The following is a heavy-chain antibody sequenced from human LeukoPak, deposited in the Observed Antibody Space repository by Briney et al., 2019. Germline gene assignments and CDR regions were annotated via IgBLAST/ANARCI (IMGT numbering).Heavy chain of an antibody. CDR3: SSRGGSTSSLDS. CDR1: RGTFTNIA. D-gene: IGHD6-6*01. CDR2: IIPAFGTP. J-gene: IGHJ4*02. V-gene: IGHV1-69*05. Sequence: GTSVKVSCKASRGTFTNIAFNWVRHAPGQGLEWMGRIIPAFGTPSYPQRFHGRVTISTDESTSSVYMELSGLRSEDTAVYYCSSRGGSTSSLDSWGQGTLV.